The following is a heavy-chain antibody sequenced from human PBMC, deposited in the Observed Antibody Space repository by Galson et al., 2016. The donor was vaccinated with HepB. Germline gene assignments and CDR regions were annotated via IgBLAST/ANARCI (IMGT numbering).Heavy chain of an antibody. V-gene: IGHV3-53*01. CDR3: ARDADFGVAYGMDV. CDR1: GFIASNNH. Sequence: SLRLSCAASGFIASNNHMTWVRQGPGKGLEWVSLISGRDITFYADSMKDRFTISRDNSKNTVFLQMNSLRVEDTAVYYCARDADFGVAYGMDVWGQGTTVTVSS. D-gene: IGHD3-3*01. CDR2: ISGRDIT. J-gene: IGHJ6*02.